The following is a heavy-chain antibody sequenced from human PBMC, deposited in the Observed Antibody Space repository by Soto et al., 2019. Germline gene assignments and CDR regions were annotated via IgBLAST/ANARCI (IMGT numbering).Heavy chain of an antibody. D-gene: IGHD6-19*01. V-gene: IGHV3-48*01. J-gene: IGHJ3*02. CDR3: ARGHSSGRGAFDI. CDR2: ISSGSSTI. CDR1: GFTFSSYA. Sequence: EVQLVESGGGLVQPGGSLRLSCAASGFTFSSYAMNWVRQAPGKGLEWVSYISSGSSTIYYADSLKGRFTISRDNAGKSLCLQMNSLRAEDTAVYYCARGHSSGRGAFDISGQGTMVTVSS.